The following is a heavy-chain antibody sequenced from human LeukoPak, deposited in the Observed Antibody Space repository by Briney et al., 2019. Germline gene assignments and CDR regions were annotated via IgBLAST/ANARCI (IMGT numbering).Heavy chain of an antibody. CDR1: GFTFSSYG. V-gene: IGHV3-33*01. Sequence: PGGSLTLSCAASGFTFSSYGMQWVRQAPGKGLEWVAVIWYDGSNKYYADSVKGRFTISRDNAKNTLYVQMNSLRGEDTAVYYCARGGVYPADVFDIWGQGTMVTVSS. J-gene: IGHJ3*02. CDR2: IWYDGSNK. CDR3: ARGGVYPADVFDI. D-gene: IGHD2-8*01.